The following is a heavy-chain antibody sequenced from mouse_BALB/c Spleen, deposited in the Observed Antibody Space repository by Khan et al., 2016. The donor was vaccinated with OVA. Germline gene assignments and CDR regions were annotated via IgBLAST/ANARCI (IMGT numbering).Heavy chain of an antibody. CDR3: ARAYYGNYREAMDY. CDR1: GYSLTGYG. V-gene: IGHV2-6-7*01. D-gene: IGHD2-10*01. Sequence: QVQLQQSGPGLVAPSQSLSITCTVSGYSLTGYGVNWVRQPPGKGLEWLGMIWGDGSTDYNSTLNSRLSISKDHSKSQVFLKMNSLQTDDTASYYCARAYYGNYREAMDYWGQGTSVTVSS. CDR2: IWGDGST. J-gene: IGHJ4*01.